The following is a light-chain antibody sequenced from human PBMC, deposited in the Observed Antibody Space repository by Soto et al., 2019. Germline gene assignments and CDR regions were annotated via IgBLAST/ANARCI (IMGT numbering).Light chain of an antibody. CDR3: QQYHIYSGT. CDR1: QTIDSW. V-gene: IGKV1-5*03. Sequence: DIQMTQSPSTLSASVGDRVTITCRASQTIDSWLAWYQQRPGKPPNLLIYKASTLASGVPSRFSGSGSGTEFTLNINSLQPDDFETYYCQQYHIYSGTFGQGTKVDIK. CDR2: KAS. J-gene: IGKJ1*01.